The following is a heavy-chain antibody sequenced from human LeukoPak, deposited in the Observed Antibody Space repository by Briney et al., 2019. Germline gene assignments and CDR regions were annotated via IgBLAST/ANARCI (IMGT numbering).Heavy chain of an antibody. D-gene: IGHD6-19*01. CDR2: MSSSGIS. J-gene: IGHJ5*02. Sequence: SQTLSLTCTVSNGSISSNTYFWSWVRQPGGKGLEWIGRMSSSGISTYSPSLESRVTISIDTSRNQFSMNLNSVTAADTAVYYCAKGAGPPWFDPWGQGTLVTVSS. CDR1: NGSISSNTYF. V-gene: IGHV4-61*02. CDR3: AKGAGPPWFDP.